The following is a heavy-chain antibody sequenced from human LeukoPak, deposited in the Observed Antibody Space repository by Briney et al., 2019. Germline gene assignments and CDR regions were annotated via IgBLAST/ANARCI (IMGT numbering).Heavy chain of an antibody. CDR3: ARPVYDFWSGDTYYFDY. V-gene: IGHV4-39*07. Sequence: SQTLSLTCTVSGDSISSGSYYWSWIRQPPGTGLEWIGEINHSGSTNYNPSLKSRVTISVDTSKNQFSLKLSSVTAADTAVYYCARPVYDFWSGDTYYFDYWGQGTLVTVSS. CDR1: GDSISSGSYY. J-gene: IGHJ4*02. D-gene: IGHD3-3*01. CDR2: INHSGST.